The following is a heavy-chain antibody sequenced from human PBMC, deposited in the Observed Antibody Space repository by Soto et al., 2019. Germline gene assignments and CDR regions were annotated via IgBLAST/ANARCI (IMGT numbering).Heavy chain of an antibody. CDR2: VFYSGNT. D-gene: IGHD4-4*01. J-gene: IGHJ3*02. CDR1: GVSISTYY. V-gene: IGHV4-59*03. CDR3: ASKDYKDAFDI. Sequence: QVQLQESGPGLVKPSETLSLTCTVSGVSISTYYWTWIRQPPGKGLEWIGQVFYSGNTNYNPSLKVPVHISGDASRNQFSPRLSSVTAADTAMEYCASKDYKDAFDIWGQRTLVTVSS.